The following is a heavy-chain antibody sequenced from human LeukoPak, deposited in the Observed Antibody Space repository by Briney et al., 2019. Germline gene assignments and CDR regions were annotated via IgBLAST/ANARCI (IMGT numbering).Heavy chain of an antibody. V-gene: IGHV3-30-3*01. D-gene: IGHD3-22*01. CDR3: ARDQVVVITDQLDY. CDR1: GFTFSSYA. J-gene: IGHJ4*02. Sequence: GGSLRLSCAASGFTFSSYAMHWVRQAPGKGLEWVAVISYDGSNKYYADSVKGRFTISRDNSKNTLYLQMNSLRAEDTAVYYCARDQVVVITDQLDYWGQGTLVTVSS. CDR2: ISYDGSNK.